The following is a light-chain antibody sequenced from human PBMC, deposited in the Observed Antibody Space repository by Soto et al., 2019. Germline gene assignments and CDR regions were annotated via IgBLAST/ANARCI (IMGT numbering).Light chain of an antibody. J-gene: IGLJ2*01. Sequence: QSVLTQPPSVSAAPGQKVTISCSGSRSNIGNNYVSWYQQLPKTAPKLLIYDNNKRPSGIPDRFSGSKSGTSATLGITGLQTGDEADYYCGTWDSSLSAVVFGGGTKLTVL. V-gene: IGLV1-51*01. CDR1: RSNIGNNY. CDR2: DNN. CDR3: GTWDSSLSAVV.